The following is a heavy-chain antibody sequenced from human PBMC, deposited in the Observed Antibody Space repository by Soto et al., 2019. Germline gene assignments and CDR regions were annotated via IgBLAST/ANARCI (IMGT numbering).Heavy chain of an antibody. Sequence: EGSLRLSCAASGFTFSSYAMNWVRQARGKGLEWVSGISGGGGSTYYADSVKGRVTISRDNSKNTLYLQMNSLRAEDTTVYYCAKVSLGATTITDYYYYGLDVWGQGTTVTVSS. J-gene: IGHJ6*02. D-gene: IGHD1-26*01. V-gene: IGHV3-23*01. CDR3: AKVSLGATTITDYYYYGLDV. CDR2: ISGGGGST. CDR1: GFTFSSYA.